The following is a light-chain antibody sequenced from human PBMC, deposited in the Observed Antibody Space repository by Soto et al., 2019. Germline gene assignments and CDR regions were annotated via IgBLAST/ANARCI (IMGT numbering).Light chain of an antibody. CDR1: QSLLHSNGYNY. CDR2: LGS. Sequence: DIVMTQSPLSLPVTPGEPASISCRSSQSLLHSNGYNYFDLYLQKPGQSPQLLIYLGSNRVSGVPDRFSGSGSVTVFKLKISRVEDDDVGVYYWRLALQTPPNTFGQGTKLEIK. J-gene: IGKJ2*01. CDR3: RLALQTPPNT. V-gene: IGKV2-28*01.